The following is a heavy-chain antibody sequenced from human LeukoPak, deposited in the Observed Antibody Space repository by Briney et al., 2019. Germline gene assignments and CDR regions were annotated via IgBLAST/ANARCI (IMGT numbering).Heavy chain of an antibody. J-gene: IGHJ6*02. Sequence: GGSLRLSCAASGFIFSSYWVSWVRQAPGKGLEWVANIKQDGSDKYYVDSVKGRFTISRDNAKNSLYLQMNSLRAEDTAVYFCAGEVEDGMDVWGQGTTVTVSS. V-gene: IGHV3-7*01. CDR2: IKQDGSDK. D-gene: IGHD1-1*01. CDR1: GFIFSSYW. CDR3: AGEVEDGMDV.